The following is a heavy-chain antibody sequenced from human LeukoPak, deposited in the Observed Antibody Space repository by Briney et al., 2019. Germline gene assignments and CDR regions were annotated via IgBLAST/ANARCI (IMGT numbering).Heavy chain of an antibody. CDR2: IGIDSGNT. D-gene: IGHD1-1*01. V-gene: IGHV3-48*04. CDR3: ARDHNYAFDN. Sequence: GGSLRLSCAASGFPFIDYSMNWVRQAPGKGLEGISYIGIDSGNTKYADSVKGRFTISGDSAKNSLYLQMNSLRVEDTAVYYCARDHNYAFDNWGQGTLVTVSS. CDR1: GFPFIDYS. J-gene: IGHJ4*02.